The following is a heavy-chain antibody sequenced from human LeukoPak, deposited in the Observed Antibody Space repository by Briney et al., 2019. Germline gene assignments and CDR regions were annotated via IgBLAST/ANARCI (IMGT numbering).Heavy chain of an antibody. D-gene: IGHD2-2*01. CDR2: INPNSGGT. V-gene: IGHV1-2*02. CDR1: GYTFTGYY. J-gene: IGHJ5*02. CDR3: ARDGVGIVVVPAEDWFDP. Sequence: ASVKVSCKASGYTFTGYYMHWVRQAPGQGLEWMGWINPNSGGTNYAQKFQGRVTMTRDTSISTAYMELSRLRSDDTVVYYCARDGVGIVVVPAEDWFDPWGQGTLVTVSS.